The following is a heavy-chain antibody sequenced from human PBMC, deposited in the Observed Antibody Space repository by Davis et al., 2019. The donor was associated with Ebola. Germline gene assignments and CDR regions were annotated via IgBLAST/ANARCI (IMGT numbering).Heavy chain of an antibody. CDR2: ISVGGGTT. CDR3: ARESHSSPQYYYYYGLDV. V-gene: IGHV3-23*01. CDR1: GFTFSTYG. Sequence: GGSLRLSCAASGFTFSTYGMSWVRQAPGKGLEWVSTISVGGGTTFYADSVRGRFTISRDNSKNELYLQMNSLKAEDTAVYYCARESHSSPQYYYYYGLDVWGHGTAVTVSS. J-gene: IGHJ6*02. D-gene: IGHD3-22*01.